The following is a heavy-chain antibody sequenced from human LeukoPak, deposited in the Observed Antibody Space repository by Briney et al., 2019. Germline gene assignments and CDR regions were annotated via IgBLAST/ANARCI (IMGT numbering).Heavy chain of an antibody. CDR2: IFPGDSDT. J-gene: IGHJ4*02. CDR3: ARLTKRKGWCDY. CDR1: GYASTNYW. V-gene: IGHV5-51*01. D-gene: IGHD6-19*01. Sequence: GEALKISCKGSGYASTNYWISWVGRMPGKGLELMGFIFPGDSDTRYSPSFQGQVTISADKSIRTAYLQSSSLRASDTAMYYCARLTKRKGWCDYWGQGTLVTVSS.